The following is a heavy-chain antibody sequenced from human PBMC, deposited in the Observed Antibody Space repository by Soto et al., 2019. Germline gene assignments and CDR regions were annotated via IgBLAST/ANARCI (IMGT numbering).Heavy chain of an antibody. D-gene: IGHD6-19*01. Sequence: ASVKVSCKSSGYTFTAYSMHWVRQAPGQSLGWMGWINPSDGSTKYSPTFQARVTIPRDTSASTVYLELTRLTSEDRAVYFCATDHNSSRPYYFQHWGPATQVTVSS. CDR2: INPSDGST. CDR1: GYTFTAYS. J-gene: IGHJ1*01. V-gene: IGHV1-3*01. CDR3: ATDHNSSRPYYFQH.